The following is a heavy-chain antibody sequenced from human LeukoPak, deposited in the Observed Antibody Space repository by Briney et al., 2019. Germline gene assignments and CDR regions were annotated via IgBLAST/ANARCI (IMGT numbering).Heavy chain of an antibody. CDR3: ARHPGSWDSSSRWFDP. D-gene: IGHD6-6*01. Sequence: GESLKISCKGSGYSFTSYWIGWVRQMPGKGLEWMGIIYPGDSDTRYSPSFQGQVTISADKSISTAYLQWSSLKASDTAMYYCARHPGSWDSSSRWFDPWGQGTLVTVSS. CDR2: IYPGDSDT. J-gene: IGHJ5*02. CDR1: GYSFTSYW. V-gene: IGHV5-51*01.